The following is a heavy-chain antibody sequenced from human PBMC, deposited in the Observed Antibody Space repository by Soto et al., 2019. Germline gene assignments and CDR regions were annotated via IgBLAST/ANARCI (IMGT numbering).Heavy chain of an antibody. CDR2: TYFRSKWYN. D-gene: IGHD5-12*01. CDR3: AKGDNLGPKTGYAFDP. Sequence: SHTLSLTCAISGDSVSSNTASWNWIRQSPSRGLEWLGRTYFRSKWYNDYAVSVKSRIIINPDTSNNQFSLQLNSVTPEDTAVSCCAKGDNLGPKTGYAFDPWGQGIMVSFSS. J-gene: IGHJ5*02. CDR1: GDSVSSNTAS. V-gene: IGHV6-1*01.